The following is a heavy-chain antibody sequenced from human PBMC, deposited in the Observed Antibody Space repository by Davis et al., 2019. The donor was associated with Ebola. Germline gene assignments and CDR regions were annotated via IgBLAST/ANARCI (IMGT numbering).Heavy chain of an antibody. J-gene: IGHJ4*02. V-gene: IGHV3-30*18. CDR3: AKDPRRLYDYIWGSYRSYYFDN. CDR2: ISHNGNNK. CDR1: GFTFSTYG. D-gene: IGHD3-16*02. Sequence: GGSLRLSCAASGFTFSTYGMHWVRLAPGRGLEWVALISHNGNNKYYADSVKGRFTISRDNSKSTLYLQMDRLSTEDTAVYYCAKDPRRLYDYIWGSYRSYYFDNWGQGTLVTVSS.